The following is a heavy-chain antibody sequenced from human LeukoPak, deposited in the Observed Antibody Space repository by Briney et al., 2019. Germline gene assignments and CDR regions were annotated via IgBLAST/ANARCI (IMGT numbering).Heavy chain of an antibody. CDR1: GFTFSSYW. CDR2: IKQDGSEK. Sequence: GGSLRLSCAASGFTFSSYWMSWVRQAPGKGLEWVANIKQDGSEKYYVDSVKGRFIISRDNAKNSLYLQMYSLRAEDTALYYCAVSYFGSGSFVYWGQRTLVTVSS. D-gene: IGHD3-10*01. V-gene: IGHV3-7*01. CDR3: AVSYFGSGSFVY. J-gene: IGHJ4*02.